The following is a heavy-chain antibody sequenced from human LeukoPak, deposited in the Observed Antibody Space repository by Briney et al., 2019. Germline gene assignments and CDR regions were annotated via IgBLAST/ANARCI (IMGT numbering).Heavy chain of an antibody. D-gene: IGHD3-22*01. Sequence: SVKVSCKASGGTFSSYAISWVRQAPGQGLEWMGGIIPIFGTANYAQKFQGRVTMTRDMSTSTVYMELSSLRSEDTAVYYCARLDSSGYYYDYWGQGTLVTVSS. CDR3: ARLDSSGYYYDY. CDR2: IIPIFGTA. CDR1: GGTFSSYA. J-gene: IGHJ4*02. V-gene: IGHV1-69*05.